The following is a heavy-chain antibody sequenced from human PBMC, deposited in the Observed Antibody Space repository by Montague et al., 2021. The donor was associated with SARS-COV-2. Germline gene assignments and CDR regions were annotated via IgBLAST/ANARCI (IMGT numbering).Heavy chain of an antibody. CDR1: GGSISTYY. CDR3: ASVNTAGAY. V-gene: IGHV4-59*01. J-gene: IGHJ4*02. D-gene: IGHD7-27*01. CDR2: IYYSGST. Sequence: SETLSLTCTVSGGSISTYYWSWIRQPPGKGLEWIGHIYYSGSTNYNPSLKSRVTISVDTSKNQFSLKLSSVTAADTAVYYCASVNTAGAYWGQGTLVTVSS.